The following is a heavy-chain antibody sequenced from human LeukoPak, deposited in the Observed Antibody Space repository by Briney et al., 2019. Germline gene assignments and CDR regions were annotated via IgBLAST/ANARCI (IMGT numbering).Heavy chain of an antibody. CDR2: IMWNSFNI. CDR3: ARRSSSSGRFDP. Sequence: GGSLRLSCAASGFTFDDYAMHWVRQVPGKGLEWVSGIMWNSFNIGYADSVKGRFTISRDNAKNSLYLQMNSLRAEDTALYHCARRSSSSGRFDPWGQGTLVTVSS. CDR1: GFTFDDYA. D-gene: IGHD6-6*01. V-gene: IGHV3-9*01. J-gene: IGHJ5*02.